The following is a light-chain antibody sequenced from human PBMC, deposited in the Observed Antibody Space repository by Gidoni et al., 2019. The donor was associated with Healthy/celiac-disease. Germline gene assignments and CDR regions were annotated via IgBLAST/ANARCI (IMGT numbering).Light chain of an antibody. CDR1: QSVSSY. V-gene: IGKV3-11*01. J-gene: IGKJ2*01. CDR2: DAS. CDR3: QQRSNWPRT. Sequence: EIVLTQSPATLSLSPGERATLSRSASQSVSSYLAWYQQKPGQAPRLLIYDASNRATGIPARFSGSGSGTDFTLTISSLEPEDFAVYYCQQRSNWPRTFGQGTKLEIK.